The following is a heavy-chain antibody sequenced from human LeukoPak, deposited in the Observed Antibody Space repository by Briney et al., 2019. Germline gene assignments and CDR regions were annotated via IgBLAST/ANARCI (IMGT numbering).Heavy chain of an antibody. CDR3: ARDERPQGDAFDI. D-gene: IGHD5-24*01. V-gene: IGHV3-23*01. CDR2: IIGGAGGT. J-gene: IGHJ3*02. Sequence: GGTLRLSCAASGFSFSSHGMSWVRQAPGKGLEWVSGIIGGAGGTYYADSVKGRFTISRDNAKNTLYLQMNSLRAEDTAVYYCARDERPQGDAFDIWGQGTMVTVSS. CDR1: GFSFSSHG.